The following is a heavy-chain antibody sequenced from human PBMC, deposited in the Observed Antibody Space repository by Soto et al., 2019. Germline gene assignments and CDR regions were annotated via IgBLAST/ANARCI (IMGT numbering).Heavy chain of an antibody. J-gene: IGHJ4*02. CDR1: GGSFSGYY. D-gene: IGHD1-1*01. CDR3: ARGYNRLDYFDY. V-gene: IGHV4-34*01. CDR2: INHSGST. Sequence: SETLSLTCAVYGGSFSGYYWSWIRQPPGKGLEWIGEINHSGSTNYNPSLKSRVTISVDTSKNQFSLKLSSVTAADTAVYYCARGYNRLDYFDYWVQGTLVTVSS.